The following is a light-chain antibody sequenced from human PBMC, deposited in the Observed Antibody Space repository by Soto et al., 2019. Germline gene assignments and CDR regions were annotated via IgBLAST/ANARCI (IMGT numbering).Light chain of an antibody. J-gene: IGKJ2*01. CDR3: QQRSNWPRT. Sequence: DIVLTQSPATLSLSPGERATLSCRASQSVSSYLAWYQQKPGQAPRLLIYDASNRATGIPARFSGSGSGTDFSLTISSLEPEDFAIYYCQQRSNWPRTFGQGTKLELK. V-gene: IGKV3-11*01. CDR1: QSVSSY. CDR2: DAS.